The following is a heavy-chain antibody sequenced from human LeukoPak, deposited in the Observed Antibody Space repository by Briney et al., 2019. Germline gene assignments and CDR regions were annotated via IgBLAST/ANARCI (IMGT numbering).Heavy chain of an antibody. CDR1: GFTFSSYG. CDR2: ISGSGGTT. CDR3: AKVRANRFASFDY. Sequence: GGSLRLSCAASGFTFSSYGMSWVRQAPGKGLEWVSGISGSGGTTYYADSVKGRFTISRDNSKITLYLQMNSLRTEDTAVYYCAKVRANRFASFDYWGQGTLVTVSS. D-gene: IGHD1/OR15-1a*01. J-gene: IGHJ4*02. V-gene: IGHV3-23*01.